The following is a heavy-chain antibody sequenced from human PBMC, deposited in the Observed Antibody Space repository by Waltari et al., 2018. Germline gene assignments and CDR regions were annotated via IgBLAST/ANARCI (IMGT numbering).Heavy chain of an antibody. CDR2: MNPRGGSK. Sequence: QVQLVQSGAELKRPGASVRVSCKASGYIFTAYPIHWVRQAPGQGLDWMGIMNPRGGSKSDAQKFQGRVSMTRDTSTSTVYMELSSLRSEDTAVYYCARETYEKDTYHVAYWGQGTLVTVSS. CDR1: GYIFTAYP. D-gene: IGHD2-15*01. J-gene: IGHJ4*02. CDR3: ARETYEKDTYHVAY. V-gene: IGHV1-46*01.